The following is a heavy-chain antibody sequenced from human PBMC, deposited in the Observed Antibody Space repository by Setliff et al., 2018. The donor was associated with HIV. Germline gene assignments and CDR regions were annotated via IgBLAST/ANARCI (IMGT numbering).Heavy chain of an antibody. J-gene: IGHJ6*03. CDR3: ARGSDCDTTTCGDYYYMDV. CDR2: INYSGGT. Sequence: PSETLSLTCAVYGGSFSGYSWNWIRQPPGKGLEWIGEINYSGGTNYNPSLESRVTISVDTSKNQLSLRLTSVTAADTAVYYCARGSDCDTTTCGDYYYMDVWGIGTTVTV. CDR1: GGSFSGYS. V-gene: IGHV4-34*01. D-gene: IGHD2-2*01.